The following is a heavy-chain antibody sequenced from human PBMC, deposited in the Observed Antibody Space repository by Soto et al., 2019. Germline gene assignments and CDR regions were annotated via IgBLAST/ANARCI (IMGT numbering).Heavy chain of an antibody. CDR2: ISTAGHST. V-gene: IGHV3-23*01. D-gene: IGHD2-21*02. J-gene: IGHJ5*02. CDR1: GFTFIDYA. CDR3: ARDVDGSGHYDWFDP. Sequence: PGGSLRLSCAASGFTFIDYAMSWVRQAPGKGLEWVSTISTAGHSTFSADSVKGRFTISRDTSQNILYLQMNSLRTEDTAMYYCARDVDGSGHYDWFDPWGQGTLVTVSS.